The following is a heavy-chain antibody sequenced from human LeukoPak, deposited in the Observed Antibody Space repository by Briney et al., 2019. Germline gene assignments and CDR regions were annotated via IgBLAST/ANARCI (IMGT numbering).Heavy chain of an antibody. CDR1: GFTFSDSA. V-gene: IGHV3-73*01. CDR3: TRDSGTYNWFDP. J-gene: IGHJ5*02. Sequence: GGSLTLSCVASGFTFSDSAIHWVRQSSGKGLEWIGHMDKETNLYATALAASVKGRFTVSRDDSKNTAYLHMNSLKTEDTALYYCTRDSGTYNWFDPWGQGTLVTVSS. CDR2: MDKETNLYAT. D-gene: IGHD1-26*01.